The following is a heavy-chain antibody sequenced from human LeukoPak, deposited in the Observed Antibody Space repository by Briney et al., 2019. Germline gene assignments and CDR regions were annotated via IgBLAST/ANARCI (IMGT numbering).Heavy chain of an antibody. CDR3: AKVLSSPRYYDFWSGYYTGFGPADY. CDR2: ISYDGSNK. V-gene: IGHV3-30*18. Sequence: PGGSLRLSCAASGFTFSSYGMHWVRQAPGKGLEWVAVISYDGSNKYYADSVKGRFTISRDNSKNTLYLQMNSLRAEDTAVYYCAKVLSSPRYYDFWSGYYTGFGPADYWGQGTLVTVSS. D-gene: IGHD3-3*01. CDR1: GFTFSSYG. J-gene: IGHJ4*02.